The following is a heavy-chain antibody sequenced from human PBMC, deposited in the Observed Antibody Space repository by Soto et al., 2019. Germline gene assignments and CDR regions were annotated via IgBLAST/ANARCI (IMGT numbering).Heavy chain of an antibody. J-gene: IGHJ6*02. V-gene: IGHV4-31*03. D-gene: IGHD6-6*01. CDR2: IYSNGDT. CDR1: SDSMNSGGYY. Sequence: SETLSLTCSVSSDSMNSGGYYWSWIRQHPGKGLEWIGYIYSNGDTYYNPSLKSRVTISVDTSKNQFSLNLSSVTAADTAVYYCARRGGSSSGYYYYAMDVWGQGTTVTVSS. CDR3: ARRGGSSSGYYYYAMDV.